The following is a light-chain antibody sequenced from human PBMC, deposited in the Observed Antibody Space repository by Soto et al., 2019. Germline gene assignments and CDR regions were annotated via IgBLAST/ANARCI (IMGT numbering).Light chain of an antibody. V-gene: IGKV3-20*01. CDR3: QQHGQWPIT. J-gene: IGKJ5*01. CDR1: QSVSDNY. Sequence: ELVLPQSPGTLSLSPGERAPLSCRASQSVSDNYLAWYQQKPGQAPRLLIYGISKRATDIPDRFSGSGSGTEFTLTISSLQPEDFATYDCQQHGQWPITFGQGTRLEIK. CDR2: GIS.